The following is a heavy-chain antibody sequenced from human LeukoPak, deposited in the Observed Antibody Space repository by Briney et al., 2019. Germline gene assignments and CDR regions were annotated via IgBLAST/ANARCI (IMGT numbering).Heavy chain of an antibody. D-gene: IGHD2-2*01. V-gene: IGHV3-23*01. Sequence: GGSLRLSCAASGFTFSSYAMSWVRQAPGKGLEWVSAISGSGGSTYYADSVKGRFTISRDNSKNTLYLQMNSLRAEDTAVYYCAKGGRYCSSTSCYASIDYWGQGTLATVSS. J-gene: IGHJ4*02. CDR3: AKGGRYCSSTSCYASIDY. CDR2: ISGSGGST. CDR1: GFTFSSYA.